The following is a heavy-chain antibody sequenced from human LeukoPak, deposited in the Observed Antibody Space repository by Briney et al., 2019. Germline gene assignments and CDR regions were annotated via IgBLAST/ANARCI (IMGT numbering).Heavy chain of an antibody. J-gene: IGHJ3*02. Sequence: GASVKVSCKVSGYTLTELSMHWVRQAPGKGLEWMGGFDPEDGETIYAQKFQGRVTMTEDTSTDTAYMELSSLRSEDTAVYYCARDGYGDYGVGAFDIWGQGTMVTVSS. CDR1: GYTLTELS. D-gene: IGHD4-17*01. CDR2: FDPEDGET. V-gene: IGHV1-24*01. CDR3: ARDGYGDYGVGAFDI.